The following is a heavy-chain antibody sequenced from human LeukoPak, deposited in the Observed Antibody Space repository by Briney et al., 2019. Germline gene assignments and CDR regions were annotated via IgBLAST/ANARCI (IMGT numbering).Heavy chain of an antibody. CDR3: ARARIAAAGTVRGVFDY. CDR2: ISSSGSTI. Sequence: PGGSLRLSCAAPGFTFSGYEMNWARQAPGKGLEWVSYISSSGSTIYYADSVKGRFTISRDNAKNSLYLQMNSLRAEDTAVYYCARARIAAAGTVRGVFDYWGQGTLVTVSS. D-gene: IGHD6-13*01. J-gene: IGHJ4*02. V-gene: IGHV3-48*03. CDR1: GFTFSGYE.